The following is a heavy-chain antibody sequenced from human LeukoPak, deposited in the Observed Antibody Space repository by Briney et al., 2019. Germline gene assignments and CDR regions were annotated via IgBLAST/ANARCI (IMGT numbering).Heavy chain of an antibody. CDR1: GFSFSRFY. J-gene: IGHJ4*02. Sequence: GGSLRLSCAASGFSFSRFYMSWVRQTPGKALEWISYIPTSGISVQNADSVRGRFTASRDDAMNSLHLQMDSLRVEDTAVYYCTRAEGLGPGAHFDQWGQGALVIVSS. CDR3: TRAEGLGPGAHFDQ. CDR2: IPTSGISV. V-gene: IGHV3-11*01.